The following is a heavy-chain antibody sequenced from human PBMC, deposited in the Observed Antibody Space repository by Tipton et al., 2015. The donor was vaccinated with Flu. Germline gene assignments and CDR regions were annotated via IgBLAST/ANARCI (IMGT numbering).Heavy chain of an antibody. CDR2: ISGSGGST. CDR3: AKDLEQQLVFGAFDI. D-gene: IGHD6-13*01. CDR1: GFTFSSYA. V-gene: IGHV3-23*01. J-gene: IGHJ3*02. Sequence: GSLRLSCAASGFTFSSYAMSWVRQAPGKGLEWVSGISGSGGSTYYADSVKGRFTISRDNSKNTLYLQMNSLRAEDTAVYYCAKDLEQQLVFGAFDIWGQGTMVTVSS.